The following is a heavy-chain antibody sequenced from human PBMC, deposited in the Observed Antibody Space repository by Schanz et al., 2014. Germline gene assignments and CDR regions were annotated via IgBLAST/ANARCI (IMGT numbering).Heavy chain of an antibody. CDR3: AREEGEGEGPAWVES. Sequence: QVQLVESGGGVVQPGRSLRLSCAASGFSFSTYAMHWVRQAPGKGLEWVAVILYDGSKTYYADSVKGRFTISRDNSKNTLSLQMNSLRAEDTAVYYCAREEGEGEGPAWVESWGQGTMVTVSS. J-gene: IGHJ3*01. CDR1: GFSFSTYA. V-gene: IGHV3-30*04. CDR2: ILYDGSKT. D-gene: IGHD1-26*01.